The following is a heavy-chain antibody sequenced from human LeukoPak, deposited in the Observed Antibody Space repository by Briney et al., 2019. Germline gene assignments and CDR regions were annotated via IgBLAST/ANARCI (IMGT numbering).Heavy chain of an antibody. CDR2: ISGSGGST. J-gene: IGHJ3*02. CDR3: AKSSGWFRELLYAFDI. D-gene: IGHD3-10*01. V-gene: IGHV3-23*01. Sequence: GGSLRLSCAASGFTFSSYAMSWVRRAPGKGLEWVSVISGSGGSTYYADSVRGRFTISRDNSKNTLYLQMNSLRAEDTAVYYCAKSSGWFRELLYAFDIWGQGTMVTVSS. CDR1: GFTFSSYA.